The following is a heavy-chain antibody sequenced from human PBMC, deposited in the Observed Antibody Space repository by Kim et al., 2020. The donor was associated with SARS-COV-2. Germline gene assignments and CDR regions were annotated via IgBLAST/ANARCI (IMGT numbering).Heavy chain of an antibody. CDR1: GFTFSSYA. D-gene: IGHD3-10*01. Sequence: GGSLRLSCAASGFTFSSYAMSWVRQAPGKGLEWVSVIYSGGSSTYYADSVKGRFTISRDNSKNTLYLQLNSLSAEDTAVYYCAKDYYTGLWFGELLYQAHPAFDIWGQGTMVTVSS. J-gene: IGHJ3*02. V-gene: IGHV3-23*03. CDR2: IYSGGSST. CDR3: AKDYYTGLWFGELLYQAHPAFDI.